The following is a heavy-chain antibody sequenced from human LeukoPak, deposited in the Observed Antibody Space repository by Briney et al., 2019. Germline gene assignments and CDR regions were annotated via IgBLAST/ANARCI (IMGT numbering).Heavy chain of an antibody. CDR3: ARLKYYDSTGYSAGHYMDV. J-gene: IGHJ6*03. D-gene: IGHD3-22*01. CDR2: IFDSGYT. CDR1: GGSISSYY. V-gene: IGHV4-59*01. Sequence: SETLSLTCTVSGGSISSYYWSWIRQPPGKGLELIGYIFDSGYTNYNPSLDSRVTISVDTSKNQFSLKLTSVTAADTAVYYCARLKYYDSTGYSAGHYMDVWGKGITVTVSS.